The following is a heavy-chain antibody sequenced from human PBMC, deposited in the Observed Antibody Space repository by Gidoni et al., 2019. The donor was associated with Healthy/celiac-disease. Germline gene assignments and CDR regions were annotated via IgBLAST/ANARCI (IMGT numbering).Heavy chain of an antibody. V-gene: IGHV3-30*02. J-gene: IGHJ4*02. CDR3: AKDPTLRSSGLHFDY. CDR1: GFTFSSYG. D-gene: IGHD6-19*01. Sequence: QVQLVESGGGVVQPGGSLRLSCAASGFTFSSYGMHWVRQAPGKGLEWVAFIRYDGSNKYYADSVKGRFTISRDNSKNTLYLQMNSLRAEDTAVYYCAKDPTLRSSGLHFDYWGQGTLVTVSS. CDR2: IRYDGSNK.